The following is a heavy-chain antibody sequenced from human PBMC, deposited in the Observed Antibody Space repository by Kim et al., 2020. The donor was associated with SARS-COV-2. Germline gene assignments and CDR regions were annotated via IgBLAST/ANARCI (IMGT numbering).Heavy chain of an antibody. CDR3: ARGVVPAPRGDNCVDP. D-gene: IGHD2-2*01. CDR1: GGTFSSYA. J-gene: IGHJ5*02. CDR2: IIPIFGTA. Sequence: SVKVSCKASGGTFSSYAISWVRQAPGQGLEWMGGIIPIFGTANYAQKFQGRVTITADESTSTAYMELSSLRSEDTAVYYCARGVVPAPRGDNCVDPWVQRTLVTVSS. V-gene: IGHV1-69*13.